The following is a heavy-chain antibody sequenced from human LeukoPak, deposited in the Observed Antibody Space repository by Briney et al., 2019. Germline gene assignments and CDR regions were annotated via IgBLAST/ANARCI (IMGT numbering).Heavy chain of an antibody. Sequence: SETLSLTCTVSGDSISRYYWSWIRQPPGKGLEWIGYIYYSGSTNYNPSLKSRVTISVDTSKNQFSLKLSSVTAADTAVYYCAREAWPGGYYDYWGQGTLVTVSS. CDR2: IYYSGST. J-gene: IGHJ4*02. CDR3: AREAWPGGYYDY. V-gene: IGHV4-59*01. CDR1: GDSISRYY. D-gene: IGHD2-15*01.